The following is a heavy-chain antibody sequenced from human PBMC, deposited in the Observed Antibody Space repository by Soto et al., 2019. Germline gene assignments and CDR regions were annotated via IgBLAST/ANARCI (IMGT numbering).Heavy chain of an antibody. CDR1: GDSITSRSYY. Sequence: SETLSLTCTVTGDSITSRSYYWGWIRQPPGTGLDCLGSIYYSGSPYNNPSLRSQFSMSIDTSKDQFSLRLKSVTAADTALYFCARQRTSVVTQAYFDVWGPGSLVTVSS. CDR3: ARQRTSVVTQAYFDV. D-gene: IGHD2-21*02. CDR2: IYYSGSP. J-gene: IGHJ4*02. V-gene: IGHV4-39*01.